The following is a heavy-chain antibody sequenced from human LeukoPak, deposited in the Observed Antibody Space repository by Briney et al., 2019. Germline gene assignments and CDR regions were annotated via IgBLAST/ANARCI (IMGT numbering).Heavy chain of an antibody. Sequence: SETLSLTCTVSGASISSGNYYWGWIRQPPGKGLEWLGSIYYSGDTYNDPPLKSRVTISVDTAKSQFSLRLSSVTAADTAVYYCARDVAGNTFDYWGQGTLVTVSS. J-gene: IGHJ4*02. V-gene: IGHV4-39*07. D-gene: IGHD5-12*01. CDR3: ARDVAGNTFDY. CDR1: GASISSGNYY. CDR2: IYYSGDT.